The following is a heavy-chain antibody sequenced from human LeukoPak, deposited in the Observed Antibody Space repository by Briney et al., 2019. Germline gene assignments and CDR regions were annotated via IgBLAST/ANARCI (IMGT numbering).Heavy chain of an antibody. CDR1: GGSFSSGTFY. CDR2: VYYSGST. J-gene: IGHJ6*03. V-gene: IGHV4-39*07. CDR3: ARDWRAYHYYFMDV. Sequence: SETLSLTCTFSGGSFSSGTFYWAWIRQPPGKGLEWIGSVYYSGSTYYNPSLKSRVTIAAETSKNQISLKLTSVTPADTAVYYCARDWRAYHYYFMDVWGKGTTVTVSS.